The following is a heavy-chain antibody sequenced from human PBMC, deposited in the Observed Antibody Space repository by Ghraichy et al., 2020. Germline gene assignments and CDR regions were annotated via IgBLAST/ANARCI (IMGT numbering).Heavy chain of an antibody. Sequence: GALNISCAASGFTFSSYALSWVRQAPGKGLEWVSTFSGSGGGTYYADSVKGRFTISRDNSKNTLYLQMNSLRAEDTAVYYCTNLAKQWLVSYWGQGTLVTVSS. CDR1: GFTFSSYA. CDR3: TNLAKQWLVSY. CDR2: FSGSGGGT. D-gene: IGHD6-19*01. J-gene: IGHJ4*02. V-gene: IGHV3-23*01.